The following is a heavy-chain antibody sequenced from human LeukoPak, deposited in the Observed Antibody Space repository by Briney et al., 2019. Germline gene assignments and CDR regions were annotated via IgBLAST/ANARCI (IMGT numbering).Heavy chain of an antibody. CDR3: TRGGWLPDY. J-gene: IGHJ4*02. Sequence: PGGSLRLSCAASGFTFSSYAMSWVRQAPGKGLEWVANIKQDGNEKYYVDSVKGRFTISRDNAKNSLYLQMNSLRVEDTAIYYCTRGGWLPDYWGQGTLVTVSS. CDR2: IKQDGNEK. D-gene: IGHD5-12*01. CDR1: GFTFSSYA. V-gene: IGHV3-7*01.